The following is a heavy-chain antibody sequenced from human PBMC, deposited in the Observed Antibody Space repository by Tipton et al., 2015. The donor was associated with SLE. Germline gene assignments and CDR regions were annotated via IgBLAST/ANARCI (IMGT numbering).Heavy chain of an antibody. Sequence: TLSLTCAVHGGSLTGYYWSWIRQPPGKGLEWIGESSHSGHTNYNPSLKSRVRLLLDTSNNNFSLRLTSVTAADTAVYFCARVGYYFSSGLGLDVWGQGTMVTVSS. CDR3: ARVGYYFSSGLGLDV. J-gene: IGHJ3*01. V-gene: IGHV4-34*01. D-gene: IGHD3-10*01. CDR1: GGSLTGYY. CDR2: SSHSGHT.